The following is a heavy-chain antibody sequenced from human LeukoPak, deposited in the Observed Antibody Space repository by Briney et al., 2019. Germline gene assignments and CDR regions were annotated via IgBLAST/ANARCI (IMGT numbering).Heavy chain of an antibody. V-gene: IGHV3-48*03. CDR1: GFTFSSYG. CDR2: ISDSSSTI. D-gene: IGHD3-9*01. CDR3: ARWGATGYGDY. Sequence: GGSLRLSCAASGFTFSSYGMNWVRQAPGKGLEWVSYISDSSSTIYYADSVKGRLTISRDNAKNSLYLQMNSLSAEDTAVYYCARWGATGYGDYWGQGTLVTVSS. J-gene: IGHJ4*02.